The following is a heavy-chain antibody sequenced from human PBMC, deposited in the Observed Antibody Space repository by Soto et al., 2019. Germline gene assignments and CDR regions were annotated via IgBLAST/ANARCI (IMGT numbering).Heavy chain of an antibody. J-gene: IGHJ4*02. CDR3: AKQASYYDNSGYYLSQFDY. D-gene: IGHD3-22*01. CDR2: VSGSGRGT. Sequence: GGSLRLSCAASGFTFTNYAMSWVRQAPGKGLEWVSGVSGSGRGTYYAVSGKGRFSVSRDNSKNTLYLQVNSLRADDTAVYYCAKQASYYDNSGYYLSQFDYWGQGTPVTVSS. V-gene: IGHV3-23*01. CDR1: GFTFTNYA.